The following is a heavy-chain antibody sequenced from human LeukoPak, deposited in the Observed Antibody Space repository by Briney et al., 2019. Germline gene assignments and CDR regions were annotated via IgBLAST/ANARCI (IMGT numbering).Heavy chain of an antibody. CDR2: IIPIFGTA. CDR1: GGTFSSYA. Sequence: SVKVSCKASGGTFSSYAISWVRQAPGQGLEWMGGIIPIFGTANYAQKFQGRVTITTDESTSTAYMELSSLRSEDTAVYYCARSSNGGGDFDYWGQGTLVTVSS. V-gene: IGHV1-69*05. CDR3: ARSSNGGGDFDY. D-gene: IGHD3-10*01. J-gene: IGHJ4*02.